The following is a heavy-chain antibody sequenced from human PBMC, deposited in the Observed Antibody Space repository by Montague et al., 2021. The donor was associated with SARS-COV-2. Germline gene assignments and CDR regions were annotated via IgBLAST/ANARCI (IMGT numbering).Heavy chain of an antibody. J-gene: IGHJ4*02. CDR1: GGSVSNYY. V-gene: IGHV4-59*02. Sequence: SETLSLTCTVSGGSVSNYYWSWIRQPPGKGLEWIGYIYYSGSTNYNPSLKSRVTISVDTSKSQFSLKLSSVTAADTAVYYCARVQLGYYYGLGVSGYFDYWGQGTLVTVSS. D-gene: IGHD3-10*01. CDR2: IYYSGST. CDR3: ARVQLGYYYGLGVSGYFDY.